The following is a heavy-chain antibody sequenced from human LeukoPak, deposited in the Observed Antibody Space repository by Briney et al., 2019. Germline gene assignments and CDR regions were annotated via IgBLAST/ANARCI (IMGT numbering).Heavy chain of an antibody. Sequence: GGSLRLSCAASRSIFRNYAMHWVRQAPGKGLEWVAVISSDGINKDYADSVEGRFSISRDNSKNTLCLQMNRLRPDDTAVYYCARDRSQEFDPWGQGTLVTVSS. CDR1: RSIFRNYA. CDR2: ISSDGINK. CDR3: ARDRSQEFDP. J-gene: IGHJ5*02. V-gene: IGHV3-30*04. D-gene: IGHD3-10*01.